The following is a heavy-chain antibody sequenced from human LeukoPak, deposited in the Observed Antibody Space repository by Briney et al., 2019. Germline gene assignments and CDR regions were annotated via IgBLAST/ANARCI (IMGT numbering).Heavy chain of an antibody. CDR2: ISGSGGST. D-gene: IGHD3-22*01. CDR1: GFTFSSFA. Sequence: QSGGSLRLSCAASGFTFSSFAMSWVRQAPGKGLEWVSVISGSGGSTYYADSVKGRFTISRDNSKNTLYLQMNSLRAEDTAVYYCARDMGSGDSSGYQLDYWGQGTLVTVSS. CDR3: ARDMGSGDSSGYQLDY. J-gene: IGHJ4*02. V-gene: IGHV3-23*01.